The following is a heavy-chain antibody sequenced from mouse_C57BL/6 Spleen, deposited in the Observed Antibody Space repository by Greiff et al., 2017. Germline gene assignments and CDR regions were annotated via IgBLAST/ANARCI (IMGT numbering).Heavy chain of an antibody. D-gene: IGHD2-1*01. CDR1: GYTFTDYN. CDR3: ARDGNYFDY. CDR2: INPNNGGT. V-gene: IGHV1-22*01. Sequence: VQLKESGPELVKPGASVKMSCKASGYTFTDYNMHWVKQSHGKSLEWIGYINPNNGGTSYNQKFKGKATLTVNKSSSTAYMELRSLTSEDSAVYYCARDGNYFDYWGQGTTLTVSS. J-gene: IGHJ2*01.